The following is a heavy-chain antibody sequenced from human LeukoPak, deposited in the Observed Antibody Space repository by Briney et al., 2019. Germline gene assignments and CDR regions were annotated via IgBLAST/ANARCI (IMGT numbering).Heavy chain of an antibody. J-gene: IGHJ3*02. V-gene: IGHV4-39*01. CDR2: IHYSGTT. CDR1: GGSIISSTYY. CDR3: ARHSRGYYDSTGYYYGSHAFDI. Sequence: SETLSLTCTVSGGSIISSTYYWGWIRQPPGKGLEWIGSIHYSGTTYYNPSLKSRVTISVDTSRNQFSLKLSSVTAADTAVFHCARHSRGYYDSTGYYYGSHAFDIWGQGTMVTVSS. D-gene: IGHD3-22*01.